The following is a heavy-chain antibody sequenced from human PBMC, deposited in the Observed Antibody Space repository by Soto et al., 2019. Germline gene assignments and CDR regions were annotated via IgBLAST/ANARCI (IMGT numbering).Heavy chain of an antibody. CDR1: GTSVSNYY. CDR2: IYTSGST. D-gene: IGHD5-18*01. Sequence: PSETLSLTCSVSGTSVSNYYWSWIRHPAGKGLEHIGRIYTSGSTSYNPSLKSRVTMSMDTSQTQIYLNLTSVTAADTAVYYCARGGIQLSYAFDYWGQGILVTVSS. J-gene: IGHJ4*02. V-gene: IGHV4-4*07. CDR3: ARGGIQLSYAFDY.